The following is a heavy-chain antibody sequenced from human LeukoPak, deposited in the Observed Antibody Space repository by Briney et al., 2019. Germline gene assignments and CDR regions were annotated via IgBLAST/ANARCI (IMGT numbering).Heavy chain of an antibody. CDR3: ARHEDSSGYSGY. D-gene: IGHD3-22*01. CDR2: IYYSGST. J-gene: IGHJ4*02. Sequence: SQTLSLTCTVSGGSISSGSYYWGWIRQPPGKGLEWIGSIYYSGSTYYNPSLKSRVTISVDTSKNQFSLKLSSVTAADTAVYYCARHEDSSGYSGYWGQGTLVTVSS. V-gene: IGHV4-39*01. CDR1: GGSISSGSYY.